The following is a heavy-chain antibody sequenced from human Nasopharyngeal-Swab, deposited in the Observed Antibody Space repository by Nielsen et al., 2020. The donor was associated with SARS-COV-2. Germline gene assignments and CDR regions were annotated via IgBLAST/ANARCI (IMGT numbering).Heavy chain of an antibody. D-gene: IGHD5-12*01. CDR2: IYNSAST. Sequence: SETLSLTCTVSGGSVSNYYWSWIRQPPGKGLERIAYIYNSASTSYNPSLKSRLTVSVDTSKNQLSLKLNSVTAADTAVYYCAKIEWQSVRWFDRWGQGTLVTVSS. V-gene: IGHV4-59*08. CDR3: AKIEWQSVRWFDR. CDR1: GGSVSNYY. J-gene: IGHJ5*02.